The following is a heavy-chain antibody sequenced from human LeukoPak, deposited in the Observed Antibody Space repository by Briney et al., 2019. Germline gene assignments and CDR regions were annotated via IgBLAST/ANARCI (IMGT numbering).Heavy chain of an antibody. CDR2: IYYNGNT. Sequence: SETLSLTCSVSDGSIDSYYWNWIRRPPGKGLEWIGYIYYNGNTNYSPSLKSRVTMSVDTSKNLFSLKVSSVTAADTAVYYCARGRSNYYGMDVWGQGTTVTVSS. D-gene: IGHD1-26*01. V-gene: IGHV4-59*01. CDR3: ARGRSNYYGMDV. CDR1: DGSIDSYY. J-gene: IGHJ6*02.